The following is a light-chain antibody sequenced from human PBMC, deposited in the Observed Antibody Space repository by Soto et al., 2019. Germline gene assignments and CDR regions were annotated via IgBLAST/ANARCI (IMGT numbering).Light chain of an antibody. J-gene: IGKJ4*01. V-gene: IGKV1-9*01. CDR1: QGISSY. Sequence: DIQLTQSPSFLSASVGDRVTITCRASQGISSYLAWYQQKPGKAPKLLIYAASTLQSGVPSRFSGSGSGTEFTLTISSLQPDDFATYYCQQYNGYSSVTFGGGTKVDIK. CDR2: AAS. CDR3: QQYNGYSSVT.